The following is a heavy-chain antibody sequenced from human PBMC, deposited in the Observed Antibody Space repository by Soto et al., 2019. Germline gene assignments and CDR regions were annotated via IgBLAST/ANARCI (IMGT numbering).Heavy chain of an antibody. J-gene: IGHJ4*02. V-gene: IGHV1-69*01. CDR3: ATRGTQGRWLEFADY. Sequence: QVQLLQSGAEVKRPGSSVKVSCEASGGTFSSLGFTWVRQAPGQGLEWMGGIIPISGRTTCAQKFQGRVTITADESTRATYMELTTLTSDDTAMYYCATRGTQGRWLEFADYWGQGTLVTVSS. CDR2: IIPISGRT. D-gene: IGHD5-12*01. CDR1: GGTFSSLG.